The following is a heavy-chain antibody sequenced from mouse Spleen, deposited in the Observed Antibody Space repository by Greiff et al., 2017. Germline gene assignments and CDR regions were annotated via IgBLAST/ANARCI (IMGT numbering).Heavy chain of an antibody. Sequence: VKLMESGPGLVAPSQSLSITCTVSGFSLTSYAISWVRQPPGKGLEWLGVIWTGGGTNYNSALKSRLSISKDNSKSQVFLKMNSLQTDDTARYYCAREPYGNYGYFDYWGQGTTLTVSS. CDR1: GFSLTSYA. D-gene: IGHD2-1*01. J-gene: IGHJ2*01. CDR3: AREPYGNYGYFDY. CDR2: IWTGGGT. V-gene: IGHV2-9-1*01.